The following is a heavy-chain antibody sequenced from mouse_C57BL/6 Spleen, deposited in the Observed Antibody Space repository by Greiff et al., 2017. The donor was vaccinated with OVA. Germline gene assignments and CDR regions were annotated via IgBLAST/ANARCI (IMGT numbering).Heavy chain of an antibody. CDR1: GYTFTSYW. CDR3: ARGYGSSSGYFDV. CDR2: IHPNSGST. D-gene: IGHD1-1*01. Sequence: QVQLQQPGAELVKPGASVKLSCKASGYTFTSYWMHWVKQRPGQGLEWIGMIHPNSGSTNYNEKFKSKATLTVDKSSSTAYMQLSSLTSEDSAVYYGARGYGSSSGYFDVWGTGTTVTVSS. V-gene: IGHV1-64*01. J-gene: IGHJ1*03.